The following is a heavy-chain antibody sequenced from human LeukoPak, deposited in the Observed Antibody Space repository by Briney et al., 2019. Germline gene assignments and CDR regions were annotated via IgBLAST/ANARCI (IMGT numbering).Heavy chain of an antibody. V-gene: IGHV3-23*01. CDR1: GFTFSSYA. D-gene: IGHD6-13*01. J-gene: IGHJ4*02. CDR2: ISGSGGST. CDR3: AKGCYSSSWYEQRDYYFDY. Sequence: PGGSLRLSCAASGFTFSSYAMSWVRQAPGKGLEWVSAISGSGGSTYYADSMKGRFTISRDNSKNTLYLQMNSLRAEDTAVYYCAKGCYSSSWYEQRDYYFDYWGQGTLVTVSS.